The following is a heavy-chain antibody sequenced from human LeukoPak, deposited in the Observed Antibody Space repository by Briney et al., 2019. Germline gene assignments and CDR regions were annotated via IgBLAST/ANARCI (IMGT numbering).Heavy chain of an antibody. CDR2: INPSGGST. CDR1: GYTFTSYY. V-gene: IGHV1-46*01. D-gene: IGHD3-22*01. CDR3: ARDWLEISWYDSSGYYYVPGGD. J-gene: IGHJ4*02. Sequence: PGRTLRLSCAASGYTFTSYYMHWVRQAPGQGLEWMGIINPSGGSTSYAQKFQGRVTMTRDTSTSTVYMELSSLRSEDTAVYYCARDWLEISWYDSSGYYYVPGGDWGQGTLVTVSS.